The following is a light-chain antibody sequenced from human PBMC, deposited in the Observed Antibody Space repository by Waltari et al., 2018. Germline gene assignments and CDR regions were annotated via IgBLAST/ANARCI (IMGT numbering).Light chain of an antibody. Sequence: DIQMTQSPSSLSASVGDTVTITCRASQSISSWLAWFQQKPGKVPKLLIYKASSLQSGVPSRCSGSGSGTDFTLTISSLQPEDFASYYCLKYDRVPLTFGGGTKVEIK. V-gene: IGKV1-12*01. CDR3: LKYDRVPLT. CDR1: QSISSW. CDR2: KAS. J-gene: IGKJ4*01.